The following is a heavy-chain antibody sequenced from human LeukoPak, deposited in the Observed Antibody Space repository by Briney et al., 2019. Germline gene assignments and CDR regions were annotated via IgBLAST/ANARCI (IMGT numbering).Heavy chain of an antibody. CDR1: GGAFSSYG. Sequence: ASVKVSCKASGGAFSSYGITWVRQAPGQGPEWMGRIIPILDMADYAQNFRGRVTITADKSTRTAYMEMSSLRFEDTAVYYCARDGGWLQTQNHSYYHGLDVWGQGTAVTVSS. V-gene: IGHV1-69*04. D-gene: IGHD5-24*01. CDR2: IIPILDMA. CDR3: ARDGGWLQTQNHSYYHGLDV. J-gene: IGHJ6*02.